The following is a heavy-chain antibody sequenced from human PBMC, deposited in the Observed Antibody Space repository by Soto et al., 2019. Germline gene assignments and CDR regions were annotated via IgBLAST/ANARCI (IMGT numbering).Heavy chain of an antibody. J-gene: IGHJ5*02. Sequence: GGSLRLSCAASGFTFSSYSMNWVRQAPGKGLEWVSSISSSSSYIYYADSVKGRFTISRDNAKNSLYLQMNSLRAEDTAVYYCARNPTFGGILNWFDPWGQGTLVTVSS. CDR1: GFTFSSYS. V-gene: IGHV3-21*01. CDR2: ISSSSSYI. D-gene: IGHD3-16*01. CDR3: ARNPTFGGILNWFDP.